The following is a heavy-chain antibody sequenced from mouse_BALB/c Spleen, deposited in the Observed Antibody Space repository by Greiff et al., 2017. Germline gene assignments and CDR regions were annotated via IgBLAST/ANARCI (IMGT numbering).Heavy chain of an antibody. J-gene: IGHJ1*01. D-gene: IGHD1-1*01. V-gene: IGHV2-9*02. CDR3: ARDPVLLRYWYCDV. Sequence: VQLQQSGPGLVAPSQSLSITCTVSGFSLTSYGVHWVRQPPGKGLEWLGVIWAGGSTNYNSALMSRLSISKDNSKSQVFLKMNSLQTDDTAMYYCARDPVLLRYWYCDVWGAGTTVTVSS. CDR2: IWAGGST. CDR1: GFSLTSYG.